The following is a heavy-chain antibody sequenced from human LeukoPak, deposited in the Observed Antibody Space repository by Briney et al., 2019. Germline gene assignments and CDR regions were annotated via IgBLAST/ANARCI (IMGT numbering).Heavy chain of an antibody. CDR2: IFYTGRT. V-gene: IGHV4-30-4*01. J-gene: IGHJ6*02. D-gene: IGHD3-3*01. Sequence: SRTLSLTCTVSGGSISSGDYYWSWVRQPPGKGLEWIGNIFYTGRTESNPSLRSRLTMSVDTSKNQFSLKLTSVTAADTAVYYCAKGEVTIFGEFIDNYHYYGMDVWGQGTTVTVSS. CDR1: GGSISSGDYY. CDR3: AKGEVTIFGEFIDNYHYYGMDV.